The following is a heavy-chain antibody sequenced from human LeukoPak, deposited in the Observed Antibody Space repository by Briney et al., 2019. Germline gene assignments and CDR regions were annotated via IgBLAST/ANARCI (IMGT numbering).Heavy chain of an antibody. V-gene: IGHV3-21*01. Sequence: PGGSLRLSCAPPEFIFSSHTMNWVRQTPGKGLEWVSSISSSGTYIYYADSVKGRFTISRDNAKSSLYLQMNSLRAEDTAVYYCAREPVGDKSFDYWGQGTLVTVSS. J-gene: IGHJ4*02. CDR2: ISSSGTYI. D-gene: IGHD1-26*01. CDR3: AREPVGDKSFDY. CDR1: EFIFSSHT.